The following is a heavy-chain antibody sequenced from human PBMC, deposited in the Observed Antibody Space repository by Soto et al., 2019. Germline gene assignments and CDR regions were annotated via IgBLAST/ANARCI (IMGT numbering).Heavy chain of an antibody. CDR1: GGSISSSSYY. D-gene: IGHD3-22*01. CDR3: AIQAATSYYDNSAYYSVDY. V-gene: IGHV4-39*01. CDR2: IYYSGST. Sequence: QLQLQESGPGLVKPSETLSLTCTVSGGSISSSSYYWGWIRQPPGKGLEWIGSIYYSGSTYYNPSLKSRVTIPVDSSMNLYSPKLSSVTAADTAVYYCAIQAATSYYDNSAYYSVDYWGQGTLVTVSS. J-gene: IGHJ4*02.